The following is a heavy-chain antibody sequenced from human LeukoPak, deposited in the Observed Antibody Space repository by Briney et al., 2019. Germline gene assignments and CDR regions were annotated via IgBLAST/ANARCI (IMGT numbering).Heavy chain of an antibody. J-gene: IGHJ4*02. D-gene: IGHD2-2*01. Sequence: SVKVSCKASGGTFSSYAISWVRQAPGQGLEWMGGIIPIFGTANYAQKFQGRVTITTDESTSTAYMELSSLRSEDTAVYYCARGYCSSTSCYSPDYWGQGTLVTVSS. CDR1: GGTFSSYA. CDR3: ARGYCSSTSCYSPDY. V-gene: IGHV1-69*05. CDR2: IIPIFGTA.